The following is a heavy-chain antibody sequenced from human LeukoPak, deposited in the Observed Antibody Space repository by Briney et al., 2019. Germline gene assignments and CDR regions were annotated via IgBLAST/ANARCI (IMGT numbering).Heavy chain of an antibody. CDR2: ISGSGGST. Sequence: GGSLRLSCAASGFTFSSYAMSWVRQAPGKGLEWVSAISGSGGSTYYADSVKGRFTISRDNSKNTLYLQMNSLRAEGTAVYYCAKGVPVERGSGYYEYYYYGMDVWGQGTTVTVSS. CDR3: AKGVPVERGSGYYEYYYYGMDV. CDR1: GFTFSSYA. V-gene: IGHV3-23*01. J-gene: IGHJ6*02. D-gene: IGHD3-3*01.